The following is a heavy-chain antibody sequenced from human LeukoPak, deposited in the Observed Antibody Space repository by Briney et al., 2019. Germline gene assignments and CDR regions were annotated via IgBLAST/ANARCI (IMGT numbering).Heavy chain of an antibody. CDR3: TTDEWH. Sequence: GGSPRLSRAASVYTFSEAWMSWVRQAPGKGLEWVGRIKSKADGGTTDYAAPVKGRFTVTRDDSKNTVYLEMNSLKTEDTAVYYCTTDEWHWGQGTLVTVSS. CDR1: VYTFSEAW. J-gene: IGHJ4*02. D-gene: IGHD3-3*01. CDR2: IKSKADGGTT. V-gene: IGHV3-15*01.